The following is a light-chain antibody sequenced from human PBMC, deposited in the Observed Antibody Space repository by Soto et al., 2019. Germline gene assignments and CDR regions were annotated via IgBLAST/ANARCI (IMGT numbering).Light chain of an antibody. V-gene: IGLV1-44*01. CDR3: AAWDDSLNGYV. CDR2: SNN. CDR1: SSNIGSNT. J-gene: IGLJ1*01. Sequence: QPVLTQPPSASGTPGQRVTISCSGSSSNIGSNTVNWYQQLPGTAPKLLIYSNNQRPSGVPDRFSGSKSGTSASLAISGLQSEYEADYYCAAWDDSLNGYVFGTGTKLTV.